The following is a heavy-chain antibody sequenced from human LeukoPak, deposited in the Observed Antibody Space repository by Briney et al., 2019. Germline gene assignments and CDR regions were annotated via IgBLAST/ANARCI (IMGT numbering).Heavy chain of an antibody. J-gene: IGHJ4*02. D-gene: IGHD3-10*01. CDR2: INPNSGGT. CDR3: ARLRPSGSGDPDY. V-gene: IGHV1-2*02. Sequence: ASVKVSCKASGYTFNGYSLHWVRQAPGQGLEWMGWINPNSGGTIYAQNFQDRVTMTRDTSISTAYMELSRLRSEDTAVYYCARLRPSGSGDPDYWGQGTLVTVSS. CDR1: GYTFNGYS.